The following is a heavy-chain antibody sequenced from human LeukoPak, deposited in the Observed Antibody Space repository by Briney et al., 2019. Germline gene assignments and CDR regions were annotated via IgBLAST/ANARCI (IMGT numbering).Heavy chain of an antibody. CDR2: IHYSGST. J-gene: IGHJ4*02. CDR1: GGSISGHY. CDR3: ARDLGGYYNFDY. D-gene: IGHD3-3*01. V-gene: IGHV4-59*11. Sequence: PSETLSLTCTVSGGSISGHYWTWIRQSPGKGLEWIGYIHYSGSTSYNPSLKNRVTISVDTSKNQFSLKLSSVTAAHTAVYYCARDLGGYYNFDYWGQGTLVTVSS.